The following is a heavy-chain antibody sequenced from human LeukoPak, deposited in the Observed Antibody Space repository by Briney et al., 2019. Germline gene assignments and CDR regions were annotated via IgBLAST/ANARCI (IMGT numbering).Heavy chain of an antibody. CDR3: ARSAPYDILKYYYMDV. Sequence: SVKVSCKASGGTFSSHAISWVRQAPGQGLEWMGRIIPIFGTANYAQKFQGRVTITTDESTSTAYMELSSLRSEDTAVYYCARSAPYDILKYYYMDVWGKGTTVTVSS. J-gene: IGHJ6*03. D-gene: IGHD3-9*01. CDR2: IIPIFGTA. CDR1: GGTFSSHA. V-gene: IGHV1-69*05.